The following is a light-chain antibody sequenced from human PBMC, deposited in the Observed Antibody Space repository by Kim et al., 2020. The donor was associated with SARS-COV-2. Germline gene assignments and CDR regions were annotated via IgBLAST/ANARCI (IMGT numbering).Light chain of an antibody. Sequence: GQSDTTSCTGTSSDVGAYNLVSWYQQHPGKAPKFMIHDVSQRPSGVSNRFSGSKSGNTASLTISGLQAEDEADYYCTSYTRSDTWVFGGGTQLTVL. J-gene: IGLJ3*02. CDR2: DVS. CDR1: SSDVGAYNL. V-gene: IGLV2-14*03. CDR3: TSYTRSDTWV.